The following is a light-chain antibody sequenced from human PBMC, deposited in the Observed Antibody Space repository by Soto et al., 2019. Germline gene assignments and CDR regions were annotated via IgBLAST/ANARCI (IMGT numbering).Light chain of an antibody. CDR3: QQYNSYSRT. J-gene: IGKJ1*01. V-gene: IGKV2-28*01. CDR2: LGS. CDR1: QSLLHSNGYNY. Sequence: IVMTQSPLSLPVTPGEPASISCRSSQSLLHSNGYNYLDWYLQKPGQSPQLLIYLGSNRASGVPDRFSGTGSGTEFTLTISSLQPDDFATYYCQQYNSYSRTFGQGTNVDIK.